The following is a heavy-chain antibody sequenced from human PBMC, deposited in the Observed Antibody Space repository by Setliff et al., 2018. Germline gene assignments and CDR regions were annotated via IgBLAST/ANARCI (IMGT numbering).Heavy chain of an antibody. D-gene: IGHD2-8*01. V-gene: IGHV3-48*01. Sequence: VSLRLSCAASGFTFSSYSMKWVRQAPGKGLEWISYIDVSSTTIYYADSVKGRFTISRDNAKNSLYLQMNSLRAGDTAVYYCAGVGRERSNGECYSTTPCYSYYMDVWGKGTTVTVSS. J-gene: IGHJ6*03. CDR2: IDVSSTTI. CDR1: GFTFSSYS. CDR3: AGVGRERSNGECYSTTPCYSYYMDV.